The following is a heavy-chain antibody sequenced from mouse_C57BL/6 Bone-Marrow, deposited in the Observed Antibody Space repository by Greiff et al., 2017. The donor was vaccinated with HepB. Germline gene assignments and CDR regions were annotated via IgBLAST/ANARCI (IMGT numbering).Heavy chain of an antibody. CDR3: ASSIDAMDY. CDR1: GYTFTDYY. J-gene: IGHJ4*01. V-gene: IGHV1-19*01. Sequence: VQLQQSGPVLVKPGASVKMSCKASGYTFTDYYMNWVKQSHGKSLEWIGVINPYNGGTSYNQKFKGKATLTVDKSSSTAYMELNSLTSEDSAVYYCASSIDAMDYWGQGTSVTVSS. CDR2: INPYNGGT.